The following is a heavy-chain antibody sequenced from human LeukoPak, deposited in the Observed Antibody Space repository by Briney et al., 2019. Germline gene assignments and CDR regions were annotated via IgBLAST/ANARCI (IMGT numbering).Heavy chain of an antibody. CDR3: ARTYSSGWYLGY. CDR1: GFTLSSYW. J-gene: IGHJ4*02. D-gene: IGHD6-19*01. Sequence: PGGTLRLSCAASGFTLSSYWMDWVCQAPGKGLEWVSLISGSGDTTYYADSVRGRFTISRDNSNNTLCLQMNSLRAEDTAVYYCARTYSSGWYLGYSGQGALVTVSS. CDR2: ISGSGDTT. V-gene: IGHV3-23*01.